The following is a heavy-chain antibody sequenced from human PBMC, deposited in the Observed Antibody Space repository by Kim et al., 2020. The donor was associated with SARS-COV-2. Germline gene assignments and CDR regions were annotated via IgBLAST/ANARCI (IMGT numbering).Heavy chain of an antibody. Sequence: GGSLRLSCAASGFTFSSYGMYWVRQAPGKGLEWVAAISSDGIYEHYAGSVKGRCSISRDNSKNTVSLQMDSLRVEDTALYYCAKRLDPTGGLDVWGQGTTVTVS. D-gene: IGHD6-19*01. CDR1: GFTFSSYG. J-gene: IGHJ6*02. CDR3: AKRLDPTGGLDV. CDR2: ISSDGIYE. V-gene: IGHV3-30*18.